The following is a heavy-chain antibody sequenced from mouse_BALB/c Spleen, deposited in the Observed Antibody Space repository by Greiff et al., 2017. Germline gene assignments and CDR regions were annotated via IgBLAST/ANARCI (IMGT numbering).Heavy chain of an antibody. D-gene: IGHD2-1*01. Sequence: VQLQQPGAELVKPGASVKLSCKASGYTFTSYWMHWVKQRPGQGLEWIGEINPSNGRTNYNEKFKSKATLTVDKSSSTAYMQLSSLTSEDSAVYYCARRYYGNSNYFDYWGQGTTLTVSS. CDR3: ARRYYGNSNYFDY. J-gene: IGHJ2*01. CDR1: GYTFTSYW. V-gene: IGHV1S81*02. CDR2: INPSNGRT.